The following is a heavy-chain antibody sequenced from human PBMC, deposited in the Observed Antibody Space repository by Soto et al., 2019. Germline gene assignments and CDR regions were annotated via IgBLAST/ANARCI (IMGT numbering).Heavy chain of an antibody. CDR1: GYTFTSYA. CDR2: INAGNGNT. V-gene: IGHV1-3*01. J-gene: IGHJ6*02. Sequence: ASVKVSCKASGYTFTSYAMHWVRQAPGQRLEWMGWINAGNGNTKYSQKFQGRVTITRDTSASTAYMELSSLRSEDSALYHCARGGIYYYYGMDVWGQGTTVTVSS. CDR3: ARGGIYYYYGMDV.